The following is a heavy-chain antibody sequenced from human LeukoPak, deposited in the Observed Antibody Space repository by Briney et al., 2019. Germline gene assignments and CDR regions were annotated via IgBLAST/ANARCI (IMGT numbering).Heavy chain of an antibody. CDR2: VNHSGAT. V-gene: IGHV4-34*01. CDR1: GESLSSYF. J-gene: IGHJ2*01. Sequence: SETLSLTCAVYGESLSSYFWSWIRQPPGEGLEWIGEVNHSGATNYNPSLKSRVTMAVDTSKNQFSLKLSSVTAADTAVYYCARRTTLNWYFDLWGRGTLVTVSS. D-gene: IGHD1-1*01. CDR3: ARRTTLNWYFDL.